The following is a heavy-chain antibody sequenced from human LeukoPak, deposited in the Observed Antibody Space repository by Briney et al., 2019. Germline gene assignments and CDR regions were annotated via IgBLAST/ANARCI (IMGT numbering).Heavy chain of an antibody. CDR2: ISSSSSYI. CDR1: GFTFSNYA. Sequence: GGSLRLSCAPSGFTFSNYAMNWVRQAPGKGLEWVSFISSSSSYIHYADSVKGRFTISRDNAKNSLYLQMNSLRAEDTAVYYCARDRKHIVVVTAIGLIYWGQGTLVTVSS. V-gene: IGHV3-21*01. CDR3: ARDRKHIVVVTAIGLIY. D-gene: IGHD2-21*02. J-gene: IGHJ4*02.